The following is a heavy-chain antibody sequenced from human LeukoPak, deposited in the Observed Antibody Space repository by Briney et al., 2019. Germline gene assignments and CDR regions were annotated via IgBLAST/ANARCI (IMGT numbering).Heavy chain of an antibody. CDR3: AKAEGYDILTGLDY. J-gene: IGHJ4*02. CDR2: IGASGGST. V-gene: IGHV3-23*01. D-gene: IGHD3-9*01. Sequence: GGSLRLSCATSGFTFSSYAMSWVRQAPGKGLEWVSGIGASGGSTYYADSVKGRFTISRDNSKNTLYLQMDSLRTEDTAVYYCAKAEGYDILTGLDYWGQGTLVTVSS. CDR1: GFTFSSYA.